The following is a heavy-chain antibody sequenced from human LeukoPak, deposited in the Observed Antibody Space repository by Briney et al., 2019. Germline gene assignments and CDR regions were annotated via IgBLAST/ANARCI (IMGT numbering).Heavy chain of an antibody. CDR3: ASAPPVWSGYYNQFDY. J-gene: IGHJ4*02. Sequence: SQTLSLTCAISGDSVSSNSAAWNWIRQSPSRGLEWLGRTYYRSKWYNDYAVSVKSRITINPDTSKNQFSLQLNSVTAADTAVYYCASAPPVWSGYYNQFDYWGQGTLVTVSS. CDR1: GDSVSSNSAA. D-gene: IGHD3-3*01. V-gene: IGHV6-1*01. CDR2: TYYRSKWYN.